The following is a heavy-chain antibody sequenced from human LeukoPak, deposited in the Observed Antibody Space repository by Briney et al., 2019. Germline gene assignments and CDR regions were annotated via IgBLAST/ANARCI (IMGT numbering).Heavy chain of an antibody. CDR2: INPNSGGT. J-gene: IGHJ6*03. Sequence: ASVKVSCKASGYTFTGYYMHWVRQAPGQGLEWMGWINPNSGGTNYAQKFQGRVTMTRDTSISTAYMELSRLRSDDTAVYYCARDHYYGSGSYSSYYYYVDVWGKGTTVTVSS. CDR1: GYTFTGYY. CDR3: ARDHYYGSGSYSSYYYYVDV. V-gene: IGHV1-2*02. D-gene: IGHD3-10*01.